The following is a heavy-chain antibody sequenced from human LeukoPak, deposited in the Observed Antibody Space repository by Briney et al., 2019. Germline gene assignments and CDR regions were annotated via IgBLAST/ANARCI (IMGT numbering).Heavy chain of an antibody. Sequence: SVEVSCKASGGTFSSYAISWVRQAPGQGLEWMGGIIPIFGTVNYAQKFQGRVTITADESTSTAYMELSSLRSQDTAVYYCARIFGSSSSFDYWGQGTLVTVSS. CDR2: IIPIFGTV. D-gene: IGHD6-6*01. CDR1: GGTFSSYA. V-gene: IGHV1-69*13. J-gene: IGHJ4*02. CDR3: ARIFGSSSSFDY.